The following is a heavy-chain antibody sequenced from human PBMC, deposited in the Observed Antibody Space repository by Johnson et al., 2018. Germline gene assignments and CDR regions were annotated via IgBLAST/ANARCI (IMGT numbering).Heavy chain of an antibody. J-gene: IGHJ6*03. CDR1: GFTFDGYA. CDR3: AKDRQSGGTPGFYYMAV. Sequence: VQLVESGGGLVQPGRSLRLSCTGSGFTFDGYAMHWFRQTPGKGLEWVSGITWNSGRIVYADSVQGRFTISRDNAKNSLFLQMNSLRGEDTALYFCAKDRQSGGTPGFYYMAVWGKGTTVTVSS. D-gene: IGHD1-26*01. V-gene: IGHV3-9*01. CDR2: ITWNSGRI.